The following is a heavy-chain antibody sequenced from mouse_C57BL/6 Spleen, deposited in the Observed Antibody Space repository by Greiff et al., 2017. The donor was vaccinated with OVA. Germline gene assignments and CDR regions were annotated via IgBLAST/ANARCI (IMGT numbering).Heavy chain of an antibody. CDR1: GYSFTAYW. CDR3: ASPQRFRLTWFAY. Sequence: QVQLQQSGTELMKPGASVKLSCRATGYSFTAYWIAWVKQRPGHGLDWIGEILPGSGRTNYNDQFKGKATLTADTSSNTAYMQLSSLTTDDSAVDYCASPQRFRLTWFAYWGKGTLVTVSA. D-gene: IGHD1-2*01. J-gene: IGHJ3*01. CDR2: ILPGSGRT. V-gene: IGHV1-9*01.